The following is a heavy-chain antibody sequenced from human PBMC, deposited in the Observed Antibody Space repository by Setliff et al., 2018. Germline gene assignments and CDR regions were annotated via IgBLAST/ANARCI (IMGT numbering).Heavy chain of an antibody. J-gene: IGHJ3*02. D-gene: IGHD5-12*01. CDR3: ARGRDGYNANAYEI. V-gene: IGHV1-69*11. CDR1: GYTFSNYG. CDR2: IIPVIDTT. Sequence: SVKVSCKASGYTFSNYGVTWVRQAPGQGLEWMGRIIPVIDTTDYAENFQGRVTFTADESTKTAHMDLRSLRSEDTAIYYCARGRDGYNANAYEIWGQGTMVTVSS.